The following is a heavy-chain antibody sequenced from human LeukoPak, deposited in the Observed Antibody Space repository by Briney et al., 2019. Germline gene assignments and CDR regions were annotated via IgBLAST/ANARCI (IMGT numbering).Heavy chain of an antibody. CDR2: ISNSGGST. Sequence: GGSLRLSCVASGFTFSSYAMSWVRQAPGKGLEWVSSISNSGGSTYSADSVQGRFTISRDNSKNTLYLQMNSLRAEDTAVYYCAKQSGSLYYYGMDVWGQGTTVTVSS. CDR3: AKQSGSLYYYGMDV. J-gene: IGHJ6*02. D-gene: IGHD1-26*01. V-gene: IGHV3-23*01. CDR1: GFTFSSYA.